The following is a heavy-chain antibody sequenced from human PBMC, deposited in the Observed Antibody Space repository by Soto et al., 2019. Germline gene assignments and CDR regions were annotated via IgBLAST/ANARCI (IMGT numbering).Heavy chain of an antibody. D-gene: IGHD6-19*01. CDR3: AKAHGYSSGWRADS. J-gene: IGHJ4*02. V-gene: IGHV3-30*18. CDR1: GFTFNKHG. Sequence: QLGGSLRLSCAASGFTFNKHGMHWVRQAPGKGLEWVAVVSYDGSSQYYADSVKGRFTISRDNSKNMVYLQMTTLRREDAAVYYCAKAHGYSSGWRADSWGQGTRVTVSS. CDR2: VSYDGSSQ.